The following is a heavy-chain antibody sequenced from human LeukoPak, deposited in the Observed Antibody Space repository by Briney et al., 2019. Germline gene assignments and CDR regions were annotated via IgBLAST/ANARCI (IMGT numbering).Heavy chain of an antibody. CDR3: AKDHDYGDYGGAFDI. CDR1: GFTFDDYA. V-gene: IGHV3-9*01. Sequence: GGSLRLSCAASGFTFDDYAMQWVRQAPGKGLEWVSGISWNSGSIGYADSVKGRFTISRDNAKNSLYLQMNSLRAEDTALYYCAKDHDYGDYGGAFDIWGQGTMVTVSS. J-gene: IGHJ3*02. D-gene: IGHD4-17*01. CDR2: ISWNSGSI.